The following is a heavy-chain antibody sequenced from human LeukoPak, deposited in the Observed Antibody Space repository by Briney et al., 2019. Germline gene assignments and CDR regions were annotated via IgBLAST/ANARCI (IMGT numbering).Heavy chain of an antibody. D-gene: IGHD5-18*01. J-gene: IGHJ4*02. Sequence: ASVKVSCRTSGYTFTGYYMHWVRQAPGQGLEWMGWMNPNSGNTGYAQKFQGRVTMTRNTSISTAYMELSSLRSEDTAVYYCARVRGYSYGTVDYWGQGTLVTVSS. CDR1: GYTFTGYY. CDR3: ARVRGYSYGTVDY. V-gene: IGHV1-8*02. CDR2: MNPNSGNT.